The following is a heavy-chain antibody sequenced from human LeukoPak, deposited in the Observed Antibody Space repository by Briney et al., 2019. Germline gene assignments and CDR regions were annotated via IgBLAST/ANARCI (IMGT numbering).Heavy chain of an antibody. CDR1: GGSISNYY. CDR2: IYYSGHT. D-gene: IGHD1-1*01. J-gene: IGHJ4*02. CDR3: ARGGTRDNWVYYIDY. Sequence: PSETLSLTCAVSGGSISNYYWSWIRQSPEKGLEWIGYIYYSGHTNYNPSLKSRVTMSVDTSKNQFSLKLTSVTAGDTAVYYCARGGTRDNWVYYIDYWGQGTLVTVSS. V-gene: IGHV4-59*01.